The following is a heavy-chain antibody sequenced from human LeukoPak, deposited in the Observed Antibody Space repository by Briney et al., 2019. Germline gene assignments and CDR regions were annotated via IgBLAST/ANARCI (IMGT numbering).Heavy chain of an antibody. V-gene: IGHV1-69*01. D-gene: IGHD4-11*01. J-gene: IGHJ6*02. Sequence: GSSVKVSCKASGGTFSSYAISWVRQAPGHGIEWMGGIIPIFGTANYAQKFQGRVTITADESTSTAYMELSSLRSEDTAVYYCARSTAYYYGMDVWGQGTTVTVSS. CDR2: IIPIFGTA. CDR3: ARSTAYYYGMDV. CDR1: GGTFSSYA.